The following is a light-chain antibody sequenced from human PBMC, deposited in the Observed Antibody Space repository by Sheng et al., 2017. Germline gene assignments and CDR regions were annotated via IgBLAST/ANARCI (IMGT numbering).Light chain of an antibody. CDR3: SSFATSSKRV. V-gene: IGLV2-14*03. CDR2: DVS. CDR1: NSDVGGFKY. Sequence: QSALTQTASVSGSPGESITISCTGTNSDVGGFKYVSWYQQYPGKVPKVMIYDVSNRPLGVSNRFSGSKSGNTASLTISGLQAEDEADYYCSSFATSSKRVFGGGTKVTVL. J-gene: IGLJ2*01.